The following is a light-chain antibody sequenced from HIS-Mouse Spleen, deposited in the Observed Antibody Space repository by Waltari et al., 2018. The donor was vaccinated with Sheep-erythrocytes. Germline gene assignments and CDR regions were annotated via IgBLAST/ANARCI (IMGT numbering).Light chain of an antibody. CDR1: VLAKKY. CDR3: YSAADNNLV. CDR2: KDS. J-gene: IGLJ3*02. Sequence: SYELTQPSSVSVSPGQTARITCPGDVLAKKYARWFQQKPGQAPGLVIYKDSERPPGIPERFSGSSSGTTVTLTISGAQVEDEADYYCYSAADNNLVFGGGTKLTVL. V-gene: IGLV3-27*01.